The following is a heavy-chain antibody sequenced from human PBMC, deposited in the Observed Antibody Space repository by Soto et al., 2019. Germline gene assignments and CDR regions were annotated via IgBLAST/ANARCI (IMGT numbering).Heavy chain of an antibody. Sequence: GGSRRLSCAASGFTFSSYAMHWVRQAPGKGLEWVAVKNYDGTNKYYADSVKGRFTISRDNSKNTLYLQMNSLRAEDTAVYYCARDLEGRIGYCISTSCYILDYWGQGTLVTVSS. CDR3: ARDLEGRIGYCISTSCYILDY. V-gene: IGHV3-30-3*01. CDR1: GFTFSSYA. J-gene: IGHJ4*02. CDR2: KNYDGTNK. D-gene: IGHD2-2*02.